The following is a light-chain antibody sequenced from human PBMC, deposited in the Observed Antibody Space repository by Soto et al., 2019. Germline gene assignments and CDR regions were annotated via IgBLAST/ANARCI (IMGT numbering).Light chain of an antibody. CDR2: DVS. J-gene: IGLJ1*01. CDR1: SSDVGAYDF. Sequence: QSALTQPASASASPGQSITISCTRTSSDVGAYDFVSWYQQHPGEVPKLMIFDVSSRPSGVSDRFSGSKSGNTASLTISGLQAEEEGDYYCSSYTSSSTHVFGSGTKVTVL. V-gene: IGLV2-14*03. CDR3: SSYTSSSTHV.